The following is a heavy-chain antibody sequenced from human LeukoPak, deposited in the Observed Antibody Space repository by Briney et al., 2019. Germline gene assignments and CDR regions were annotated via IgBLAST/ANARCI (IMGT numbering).Heavy chain of an antibody. Sequence: AGGSLRLSCEASGFTFSHYNLNWVRQAPRKGLEWVSSISDTGSHIYYAQSLKGRFTISRDNAKDSLYLQMNSLRVEDTALYFCARDTGYCSGGSCFSSILDSWGQGTLVAVSS. CDR2: ISDTGSHI. CDR3: ARDTGYCSGGSCFSSILDS. CDR1: GFTFSHYN. D-gene: IGHD2-15*01. V-gene: IGHV3-21*01. J-gene: IGHJ4*02.